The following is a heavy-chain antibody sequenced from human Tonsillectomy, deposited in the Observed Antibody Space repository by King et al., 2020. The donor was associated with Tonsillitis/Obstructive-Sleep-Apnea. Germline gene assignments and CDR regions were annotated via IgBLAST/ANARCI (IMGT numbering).Heavy chain of an antibody. D-gene: IGHD3-22*01. CDR1: GGSISSYY. V-gene: IGHV4-59*08. J-gene: IGHJ4*02. CDR2: IYYSGST. CDR3: ARHTVVVTPFDY. Sequence: QLQESGPGLVKPSETLSLTCTVSGGSISSYYWSWIRQPPGKGLEWIGYIYYSGSTNYNPSLKSRVTISVDTSKNQFSLKLSSVTAAHKAVYYCARHTVVVTPFDYWGQGTLVTVSS.